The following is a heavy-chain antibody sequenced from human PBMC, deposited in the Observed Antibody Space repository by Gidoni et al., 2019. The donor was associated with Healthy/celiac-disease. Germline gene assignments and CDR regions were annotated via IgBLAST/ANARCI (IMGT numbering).Heavy chain of an antibody. CDR3: ASGHIFDY. CDR1: GGSFSGYY. D-gene: IGHD2-21*01. V-gene: IGHV4-34*01. CDR2: INHSGST. Sequence: QVQLQQWGAGLLKPSETLSLTCAVYGGSFSGYYWSWIRQPPGKGLEWIGEINHSGSTNYNPSLKSRVTISVDTSKNQFSLKLSSVTAADTAVYYCASGHIFDYWGQGTLVTVSS. J-gene: IGHJ4*02.